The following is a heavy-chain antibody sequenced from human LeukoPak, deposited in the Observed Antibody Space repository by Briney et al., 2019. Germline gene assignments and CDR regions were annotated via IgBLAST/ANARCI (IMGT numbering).Heavy chain of an antibody. J-gene: IGHJ4*02. CDR2: IYYSGST. V-gene: IGHV4-59*01. CDR3: ARYSSGWFDFFDY. D-gene: IGHD6-19*01. Sequence: SETLSLTCTVSGGSISSYYWSWIRQPPGKGLEWIGYIYYSGSTNYSPSLKSRVTISVDTSKNQFSLKLSSVTAADTAVYYCARYSSGWFDFFDYWGQGTLVTVSS. CDR1: GGSISSYY.